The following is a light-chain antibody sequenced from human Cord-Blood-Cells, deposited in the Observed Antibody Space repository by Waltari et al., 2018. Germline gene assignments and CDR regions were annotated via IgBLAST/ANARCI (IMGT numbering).Light chain of an antibody. V-gene: IGLV2-23*01. J-gene: IGLJ3*02. CDR1: SSDVGSYNL. Sequence: QSALTQPASVSGSPGQSITISCTGTSSDVGSYNLVSWYQQHPGKAPKLMIYEGSKRPAGVSHRLSGSKSGNTASLTISGLQAEDEADYYCCSYAGSSTWVFGVGTPLTVL. CDR3: CSYAGSSTWV. CDR2: EGS.